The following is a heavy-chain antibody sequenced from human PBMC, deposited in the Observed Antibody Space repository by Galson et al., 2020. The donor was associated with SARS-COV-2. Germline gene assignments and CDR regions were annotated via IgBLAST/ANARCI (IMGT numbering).Heavy chain of an antibody. CDR2: IWYDGSNK. Sequence: GESLKISCAASGFTFSSYGMHWVRQAPGKGLEWVAVIWYDGSNKYYADSVKGRFTISRDNSKNTLYLQMNSLRAEDTAVYYCAKGGLGYCSSTSCYTTPVPFDYWGQGTLVTVSS. CDR3: AKGGLGYCSSTSCYTTPVPFDY. J-gene: IGHJ4*02. CDR1: GFTFSSYG. V-gene: IGHV3-33*06. D-gene: IGHD2-2*02.